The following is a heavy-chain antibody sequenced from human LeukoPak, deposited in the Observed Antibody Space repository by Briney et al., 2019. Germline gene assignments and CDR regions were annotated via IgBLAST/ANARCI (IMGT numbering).Heavy chain of an antibody. J-gene: IGHJ4*02. CDR2: ISYDGSNK. V-gene: IGHV3-30*04. Sequence: GGSLRLSCAASGFTLSNYAMHWVRQAPGKGLEWVALISYDGSNKYNADSAKGRFTISRDSSKNTLYLQMNSLRAEDTAVYYCARTHIVVVRELYYFDYWGQGTLVTVSS. CDR3: ARTHIVVVRELYYFDY. CDR1: GFTLSNYA. D-gene: IGHD2-21*01.